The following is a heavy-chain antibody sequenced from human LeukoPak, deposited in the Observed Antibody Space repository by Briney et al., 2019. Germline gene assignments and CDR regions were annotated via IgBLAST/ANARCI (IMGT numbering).Heavy chain of an antibody. Sequence: PGGSLRLSCAASGFTFSSYAMSWVRQAPGKGLEWVLAISGSGGSTYYADSVKGRFTISRDNSKNTLYLQMNSLRAEDTAVYYCAVGVGYGATYYFDYWGQGTLVTVSS. D-gene: IGHD4-17*01. CDR3: AVGVGYGATYYFDY. CDR2: ISGSGGST. CDR1: GFTFSSYA. V-gene: IGHV3-23*01. J-gene: IGHJ4*02.